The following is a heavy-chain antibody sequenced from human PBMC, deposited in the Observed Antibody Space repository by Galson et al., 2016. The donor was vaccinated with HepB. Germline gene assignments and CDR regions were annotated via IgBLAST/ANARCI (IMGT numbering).Heavy chain of an antibody. J-gene: IGHJ4*02. CDR3: ARDAGYHQIGY. V-gene: IGHV3-7*03. D-gene: IGHD3-16*02. CDR2: INQDGSEK. Sequence: SLRLSCAASGFMFSTYWMTWVRQAPGKGLEWVANINQDGSEKYHVDSVKGRFTISKDNGKNSLFLQLNSLRAEDTAVYYCARDAGYHQIGYWGQGTLVTVSS. CDR1: GFMFSTYW.